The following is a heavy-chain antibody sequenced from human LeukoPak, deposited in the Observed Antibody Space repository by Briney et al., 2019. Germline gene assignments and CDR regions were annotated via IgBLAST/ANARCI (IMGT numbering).Heavy chain of an antibody. CDR2: VSRSSSVT. V-gene: IGHV3-48*04. J-gene: IGHJ4*02. CDR1: GFSFSTYE. D-gene: IGHD3-3*01. Sequence: GGSLRLSCAASGFSFSTYEMNWVRQAPGKGLEWISYVSRSSSVTHYADSVKGRFTISRDNAKNSLFLQMNSLSVEDTAVYYCAREANDFWSGYYVGYWGQGTLVTVSS. CDR3: AREANDFWSGYYVGY.